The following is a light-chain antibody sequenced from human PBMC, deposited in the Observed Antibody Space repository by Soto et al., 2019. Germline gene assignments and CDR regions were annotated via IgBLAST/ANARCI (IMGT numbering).Light chain of an antibody. CDR2: GAS. CDR3: QQYKSPWT. V-gene: IGKV3-15*01. J-gene: IGKJ1*01. Sequence: EIVMTQSPATVSVSPGERATLSCRASQSVSSNLAWYQQKPGQAPRLLIYGASTRATGIPAIFSGSSCAAVFPPAISLQPSDYSALYYYQQYKSPWTVGQGTKVDIK. CDR1: QSVSSN.